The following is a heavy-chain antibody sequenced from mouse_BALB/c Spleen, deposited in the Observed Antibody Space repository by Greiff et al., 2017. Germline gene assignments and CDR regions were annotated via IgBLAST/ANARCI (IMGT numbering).Heavy chain of an antibody. CDR2: ISSGSSTI. CDR1: GFTFSSFG. CDR3: ARSLGTGAMDY. V-gene: IGHV5-17*02. J-gene: IGHJ4*01. D-gene: IGHD6-2*01. Sequence: EVKLVESGGGLVQPGGSRKLSCAASGFTFSSFGMHWVRQAPEKGLEWVAYISSGSSTIYYADTVKGRFTISRDNPKNTLFLQMTSLRSEDTAMYYCARSLGTGAMDYWGQGTSVTVSS.